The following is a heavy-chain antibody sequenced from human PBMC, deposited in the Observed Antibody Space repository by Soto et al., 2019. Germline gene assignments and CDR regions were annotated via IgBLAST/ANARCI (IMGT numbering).Heavy chain of an antibody. CDR2: ISGSGGST. Sequence: HPGGSLRLSCAASGFTFSSYAMSWVRQAPGKGLEWVSAISGSGGSTYYADSVKGRFTISRDNSKNTLYLQMNSLRAEDTAVYYCAKEAGGYDFWSGPFGYWGQGTLVTVSS. V-gene: IGHV3-23*01. CDR3: AKEAGGYDFWSGPFGY. D-gene: IGHD3-3*01. CDR1: GFTFSSYA. J-gene: IGHJ4*02.